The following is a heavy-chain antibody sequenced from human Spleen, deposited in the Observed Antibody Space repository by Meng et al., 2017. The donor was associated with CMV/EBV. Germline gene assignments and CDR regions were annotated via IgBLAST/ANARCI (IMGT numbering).Heavy chain of an antibody. CDR3: AKDLGSYGDY. D-gene: IGHD1-26*01. CDR1: GFTFSNYN. J-gene: IGHJ4*02. V-gene: IGHV3-48*01. CDR2: ISTTSNII. Sequence: GESLKISCAASGFTFSNYNMNWVRQTPGKGLEWLSYISTTSNIIYYADSVKGRFTISRDNSKNTLYLQMNSLRAEDTAVYYCAKDLGSYGDYWGQGTLVTVSS.